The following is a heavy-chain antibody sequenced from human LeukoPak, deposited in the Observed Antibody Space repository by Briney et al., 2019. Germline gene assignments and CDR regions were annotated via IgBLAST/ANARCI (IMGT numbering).Heavy chain of an antibody. Sequence: PGGSLRLSCAASGFTFSTYGMHWVRQAPGKGLEWVAVIWYGGTNKYYADSVKGRFTISRDNSKNTLYLQMISLRAEDTAVYYCAKDGLAYCGGDCQSPDYYYYMDVWGKGTTVTVSS. D-gene: IGHD2-21*02. J-gene: IGHJ6*03. CDR2: IWYGGTNK. V-gene: IGHV3-33*06. CDR1: GFTFSTYG. CDR3: AKDGLAYCGGDCQSPDYYYYMDV.